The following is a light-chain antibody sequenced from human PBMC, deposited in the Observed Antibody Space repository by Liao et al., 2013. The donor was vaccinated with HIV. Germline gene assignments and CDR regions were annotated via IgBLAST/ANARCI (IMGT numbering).Light chain of an antibody. V-gene: IGLV3-1*01. CDR1: KLGEKY. Sequence: SYDLTQTPSVSVSPGQTARITCSGDKLGEKYASWYQQKPGQSPVLVIYEDTKRPSGIPGRFSGSNSENTATLTISGTQPMDEADYYCQAWDSNTAYVFGTGTKVSVL. CDR3: QAWDSNTAYV. CDR2: EDT. J-gene: IGLJ1*01.